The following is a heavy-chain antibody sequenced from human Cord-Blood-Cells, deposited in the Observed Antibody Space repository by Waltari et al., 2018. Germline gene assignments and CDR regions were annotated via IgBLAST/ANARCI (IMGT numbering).Heavy chain of an antibody. CDR3: ARSPGSWYYFDY. CDR1: GGSFSGYY. CDR2: INHSGST. Sequence: QVQLQQWGAGLLKPSETLSLTCAVYGGSFSGYYWSWIRQPPGKGLEWIGEINHSGSTNYNPSLKSRVTISVDTSKNQFSLKLSSVTAADTAVYYCARSPGSWYYFDYRGQGTLDTVSS. D-gene: IGHD6-13*01. J-gene: IGHJ4*02. V-gene: IGHV4-34*01.